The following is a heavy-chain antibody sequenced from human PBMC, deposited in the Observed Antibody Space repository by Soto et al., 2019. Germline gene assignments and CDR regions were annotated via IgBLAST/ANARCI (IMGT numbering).Heavy chain of an antibody. V-gene: IGHV2-5*08. CDR1: GGSISSGNYY. CDR2: IYWDDDK. D-gene: IGHD3-3*01. CDR3: ARTQSGYYLGFDY. Sequence: TLSLTCTVSGGSISSGNYYWSWIRQPPGKGLEWLALIYWDDDKRYSPSLKSRLTITKDTSKNQVVLTMTNMDPVDTATYYCARTQSGYYLGFDYWGQGTLVTVSS. J-gene: IGHJ4*02.